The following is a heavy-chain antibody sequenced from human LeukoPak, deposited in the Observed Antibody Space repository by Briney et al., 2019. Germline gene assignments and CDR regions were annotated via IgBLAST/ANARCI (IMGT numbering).Heavy chain of an antibody. CDR1: GFIVSSNY. J-gene: IGHJ4*02. V-gene: IGHV3-53*01. CDR3: AREAGYYYDSSGYLASYYFDY. Sequence: GGSLRLSCAASGFIVSSNYMSWVRQAPGKGLEWVSVIYSGGSTYYADSVKGRFTISRDNSKNTLYLQMNSLRAEDTAVYYCAREAGYYYDSSGYLASYYFDYWGQGTLVTVSP. D-gene: IGHD3-22*01. CDR2: IYSGGST.